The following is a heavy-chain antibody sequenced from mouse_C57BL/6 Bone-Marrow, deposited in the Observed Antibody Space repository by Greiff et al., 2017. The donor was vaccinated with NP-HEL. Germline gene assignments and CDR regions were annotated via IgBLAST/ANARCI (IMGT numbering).Heavy chain of an antibody. J-gene: IGHJ2*01. D-gene: IGHD2-14*01. V-gene: IGHV5-12*01. CDR2: ISTGGGST. CDR1: GFTFSDYY. CDR3: ARHGGTLDY. Sequence: EVKLVESGGGLVQPGGSLKLSCAASGFTFSDYYMYWVRQTPEKRLEWVAYISTGGGSTYYPDTVKGRFTISRDNAKNTLYLQMSRLKSEDTAMYYCARHGGTLDYWGQGTTLTVSS.